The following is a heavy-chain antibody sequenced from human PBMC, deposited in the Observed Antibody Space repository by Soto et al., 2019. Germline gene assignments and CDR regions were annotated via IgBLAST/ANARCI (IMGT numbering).Heavy chain of an antibody. V-gene: IGHV3-23*01. CDR1: GFTFSSYA. Sequence: GGSLRLSCAASGFTFSSYAMSWVRQAPGKGLEWVSAISGSGGSTYYADSVKGRFTISRDNSKNTLYLQMNSLRAEDTAVYYCAKGRPGRVGFCSGGSCYRNDAFDIWGQGTMVTVSS. D-gene: IGHD2-15*01. CDR3: AKGRPGRVGFCSGGSCYRNDAFDI. CDR2: ISGSGGST. J-gene: IGHJ3*02.